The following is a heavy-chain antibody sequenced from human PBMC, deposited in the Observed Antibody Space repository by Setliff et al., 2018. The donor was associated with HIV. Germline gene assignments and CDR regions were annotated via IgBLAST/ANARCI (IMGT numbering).Heavy chain of an antibody. Sequence: LRLSCAASGFTFSSYGMHWVRQAPGKGLEWVSGINWNGDIMGYVDSVRGRFIVSRDNVKNSVHLQMDSLTTEDTALYYCVKGDSATGQYYSYMDVWGKGTTVTVSS. CDR1: GFTFSSYG. J-gene: IGHJ6*04. D-gene: IGHD3-9*01. CDR2: INWNGDIM. CDR3: VKGDSATGQYYSYMDV. V-gene: IGHV3-9*01.